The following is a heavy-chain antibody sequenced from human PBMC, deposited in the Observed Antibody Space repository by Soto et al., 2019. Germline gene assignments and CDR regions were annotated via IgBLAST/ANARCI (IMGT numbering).Heavy chain of an antibody. V-gene: IGHV3-30*03. Sequence: QVQLVESGGGVVQPGRSLRLSCAASGFTFSSYGMHWVRQAPGKGLEWVAVISYDGSNKYYADSVKGRFTISRDNSKNTLYLQMNGLRAEDTAVYYCAREGAWALVVVTAPLRYWGQGTLVTVSS. CDR1: GFTFSSYG. J-gene: IGHJ4*02. CDR3: AREGAWALVVVTAPLRY. CDR2: ISYDGSNK. D-gene: IGHD2-21*02.